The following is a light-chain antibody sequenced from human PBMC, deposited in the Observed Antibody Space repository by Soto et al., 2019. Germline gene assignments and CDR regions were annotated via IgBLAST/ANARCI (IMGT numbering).Light chain of an antibody. CDR3: QQYGNSPLT. Sequence: EIVLTHSPGTLSLSPGDRVTLSCRASQSVRSTYLAWYQQKPGQAPRLLIYGASSRATGIPDRFSGSGSGTDFTLTISRLEPEDFAVYYCQQYGNSPLTFGGGTKVEIK. CDR1: QSVRSTY. J-gene: IGKJ4*01. CDR2: GAS. V-gene: IGKV3-20*01.